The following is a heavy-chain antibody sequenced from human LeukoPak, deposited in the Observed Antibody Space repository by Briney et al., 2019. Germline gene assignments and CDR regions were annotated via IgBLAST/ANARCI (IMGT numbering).Heavy chain of an antibody. Sequence: WASVKVSCKASGYTFTRYDINWVRQATGQGLEWMGWMNPKSGYTGSAQKFQGRVTMTRTTSISTAYMELSSLTSEDTAVYYCARTDGDLDYWGQGSLVTVSS. V-gene: IGHV1-8*01. CDR3: ARTDGDLDY. D-gene: IGHD4-17*01. J-gene: IGHJ4*02. CDR2: MNPKSGYT. CDR1: GYTFTRYD.